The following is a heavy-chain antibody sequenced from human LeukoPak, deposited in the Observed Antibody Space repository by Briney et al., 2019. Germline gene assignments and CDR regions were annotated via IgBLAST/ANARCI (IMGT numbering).Heavy chain of an antibody. D-gene: IGHD2-15*01. V-gene: IGHV1-18*01. CDR3: ARDAMLGYCSGGSCYPLDY. J-gene: IGHJ4*02. CDR1: GYTFTSYG. CDR2: ISAYNGNT. Sequence: ASVKVSCKASGYTFTSYGISWVRQAPGQGLEWMGWISAYNGNTNYAQKLQGRVTMTTDISTSTAYMELRSLRSDDTAVYYCARDAMLGYCSGGSCYPLDYWGQGTLVTVSS.